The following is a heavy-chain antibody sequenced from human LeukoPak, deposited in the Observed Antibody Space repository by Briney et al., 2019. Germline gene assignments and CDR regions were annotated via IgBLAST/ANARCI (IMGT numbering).Heavy chain of an antibody. CDR2: IRYDGSNK. J-gene: IGHJ4*02. D-gene: IGHD3-22*01. CDR1: GFTFSSYG. CDR3: ARGPYYYDSSGIPGYFDY. V-gene: IGHV3-30*02. Sequence: GGSLRLSCAASGFTFSSYGMHWVRQAPGKGLEWVAFIRYDGSNKYYADSVKGRFTISRDNSKNTLYLQMNSLRAEDTAVYYCARGPYYYDSSGIPGYFDYWGQGTLVTVSS.